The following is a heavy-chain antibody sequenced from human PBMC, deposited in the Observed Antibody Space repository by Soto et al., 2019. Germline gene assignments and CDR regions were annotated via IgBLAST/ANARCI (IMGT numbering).Heavy chain of an antibody. D-gene: IGHD3-9*01. CDR3: ARDDDWGAGSRYFAGYYYYGRDV. J-gene: IGHJ6*02. CDR1: GFTFSSYG. CDR2: ISSSCTYI. Sequence: GGALRLSCAASGFTFSSYGMNWVCKAPGKGLEWVSSISSSCTYIYYTASVQGRLTISGDNAKNSLYVQMSSLRAEDTAVYYCARDDDWGAGSRYFAGYYYYGRDVCGVGTTVT. V-gene: IGHV3-21*04.